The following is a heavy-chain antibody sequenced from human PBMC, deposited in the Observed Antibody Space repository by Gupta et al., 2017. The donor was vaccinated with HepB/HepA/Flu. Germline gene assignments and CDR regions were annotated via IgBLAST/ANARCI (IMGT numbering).Heavy chain of an antibody. D-gene: IGHD3-10*01. Sequence: EVHLVESGGGLVQPGGSLQLSCAASGFTFTTYWMSWVRQAPGKGLEWVASIKEDGSDEHYVDSVKGRFTISRDNAKNSLYLQMNSLRAEDTAVDYCARLQWFGESSRYRAFDYWGQGTLVTVSS. J-gene: IGHJ4*02. CDR3: ARLQWFGESSRYRAFDY. CDR2: IKEDGSDE. V-gene: IGHV3-7*01. CDR1: GFTFTTYW.